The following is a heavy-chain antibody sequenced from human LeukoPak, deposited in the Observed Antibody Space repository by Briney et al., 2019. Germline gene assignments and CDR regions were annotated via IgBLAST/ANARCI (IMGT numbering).Heavy chain of an antibody. D-gene: IGHD3-3*01. CDR2: ISGSSTYI. CDR3: ARDPAGMTVSGVAEYNYGMDV. Sequence: PGGSLRLSCAASGFNFNFYTINWVRQAPGKGLEWVSSISGSSTYIYYADSVKGRSTISRDNAKNSVSLQMNSLTVEDTAVYYCARDPAGMTVSGVAEYNYGMDVWGQGTTVTVSS. CDR1: GFNFNFYT. J-gene: IGHJ6*02. V-gene: IGHV3-21*01.